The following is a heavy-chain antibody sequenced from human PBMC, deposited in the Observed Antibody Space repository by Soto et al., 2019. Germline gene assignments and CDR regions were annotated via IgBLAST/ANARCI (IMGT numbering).Heavy chain of an antibody. Sequence: QVQLVQSGAEVKKPGSSVKVSCKASGGTFSSYAISWVRQAPGQGLEWRGGIIPIFGIENYAQKFQGIVTIIADQFRFTAYRELRSLRFSASALYYFARQLRFLASVYCKASMDLWGQGSTVTVA. D-gene: IGHD2-8*02. J-gene: IGHJ6*01. CDR2: IIPIFGIE. CDR3: ARQLRFLASVYCKASMDL. CDR1: GGTFSSYA. V-gene: IGHV1-69*12.